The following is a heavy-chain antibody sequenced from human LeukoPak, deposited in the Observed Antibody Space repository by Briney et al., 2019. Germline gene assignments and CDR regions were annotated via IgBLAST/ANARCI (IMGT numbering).Heavy chain of an antibody. V-gene: IGHV3-48*02. Sequence: GGSLRLSCAASGFTFSSYSMNWVRQAPGKGLEWVAYISSSSTTIFYADSVKGRFTISRDNAKNSLFLQMNSLRDEDTAVYYCARDRSEQWLVHAFDIWGQGTMVTVSS. D-gene: IGHD6-19*01. CDR3: ARDRSEQWLVHAFDI. J-gene: IGHJ3*02. CDR2: ISSSSTTI. CDR1: GFTFSSYS.